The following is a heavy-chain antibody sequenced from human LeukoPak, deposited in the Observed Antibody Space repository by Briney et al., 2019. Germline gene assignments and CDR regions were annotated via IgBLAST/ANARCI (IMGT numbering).Heavy chain of an antibody. J-gene: IGHJ4*02. CDR1: GYTFTNYV. Sequence: GASVKVSCKASGYTFTNYVISWVRQAPGQGLEWMGIINPSGGSTTYTQKLQGRVTMTRDTYTSTVYMELSSLRSEDTAVYYCARAEAYGSGSYLDYWGQGTLVTVSS. D-gene: IGHD3-10*01. CDR3: ARAEAYGSGSYLDY. CDR2: INPSGGST. V-gene: IGHV1-46*01.